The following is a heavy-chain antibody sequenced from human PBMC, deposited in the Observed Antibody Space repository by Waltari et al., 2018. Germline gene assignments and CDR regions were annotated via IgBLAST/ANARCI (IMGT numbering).Heavy chain of an antibody. J-gene: IGHJ4*02. Sequence: QVQLQESGPGLVRPSEALSLTFAVPDSSIPPGYYWGWPRQSPGKGLEWIATIYYTGSSYYNPSLRGRVAISVDTSRNQFSLRLNSLTAADTAVYYCARVTTVRLFDNWGQGILVTVSS. CDR2: IYYTGSS. CDR3: ARVTTVRLFDN. V-gene: IGHV4-38-2*01. CDR1: DSSIPPGYY. D-gene: IGHD4-4*01.